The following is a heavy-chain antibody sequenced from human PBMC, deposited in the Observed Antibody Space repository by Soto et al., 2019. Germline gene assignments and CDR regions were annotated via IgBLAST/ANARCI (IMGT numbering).Heavy chain of an antibody. CDR2: MNPNSGNT. D-gene: IGHD3-9*01. CDR3: ARGQYFDWLLSVDYYYYYGMDV. CDR1: GYTFTSYD. J-gene: IGHJ6*02. Sequence: GASVKVSCKASGYTFTSYDINWVRQATGQGLEWMGWMNPNSGNTGYAQKFQGRVTMTRNTSISTAYMELSSLRSEDTAVYYCARGQYFDWLLSVDYYYYYGMDVWGQGTTVTVSS. V-gene: IGHV1-8*01.